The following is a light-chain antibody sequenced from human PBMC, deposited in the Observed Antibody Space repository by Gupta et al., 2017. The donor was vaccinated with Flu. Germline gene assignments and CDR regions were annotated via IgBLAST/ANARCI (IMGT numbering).Light chain of an antibody. Sequence: SALTPPASVSGSPGQSITISCTGTSSDVVAYAYVSWYQQDPGKALKLMVYEVSNRTSAVSNRFSGSKSGNTASLTIAGLQAEDEADYYGSSNTSSSTLGVFGGGTKLTVL. J-gene: IGLJ3*02. CDR3: SSNTSSSTLGV. V-gene: IGLV2-14*01. CDR1: SSDVVAYAY. CDR2: EVS.